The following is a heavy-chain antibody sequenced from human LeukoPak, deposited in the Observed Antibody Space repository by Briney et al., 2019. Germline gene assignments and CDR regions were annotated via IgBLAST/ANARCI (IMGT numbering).Heavy chain of an antibody. V-gene: IGHV1-18*01. D-gene: IGHD6-19*01. CDR2: ISAYNGNT. CDR1: GYTFTSYG. J-gene: IGHJ4*02. CDR3: ARVPLGRAGGPIYY. Sequence: ASLKVSCKASGYTFTSYGISWVRQAPGQGLEWMGWISAYNGNTNYAQKLQGRVTMTTDTSTSTAYMELRSLGSDDTAGYYCARVPLGRAGGPIYYWGQGTLVTVSS.